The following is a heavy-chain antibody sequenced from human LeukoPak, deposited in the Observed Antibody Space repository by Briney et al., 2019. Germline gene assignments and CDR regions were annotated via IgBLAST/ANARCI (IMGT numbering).Heavy chain of an antibody. CDR1: GGSFSASH. D-gene: IGHD2-2*01. CDR2: ISQDANEGT. CDR3: ATGIDRSKTGY. V-gene: IGHV4-34*01. Sequence: SGTLSLTCVMYGGSFSASHWSWVRQPPGRGLEWIGEISQDANEGTNYNPSLKSRVTVSLDTSKNQFSLTLNSVTAADTAVYYCATGIDRSKTGYWGQGTLVTVSS. J-gene: IGHJ4*02.